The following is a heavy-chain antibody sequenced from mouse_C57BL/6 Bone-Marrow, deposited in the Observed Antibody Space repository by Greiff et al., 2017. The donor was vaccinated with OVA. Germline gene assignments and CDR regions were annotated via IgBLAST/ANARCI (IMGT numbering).Heavy chain of an antibody. CDR2: INPSTGGT. Sequence: VQLQQSGPELVKPGASVKISCKASGYSFTGYYMNWVKQSPEKSLEWIGEINPSTGGTTYNQKFKAKATLTVDKSSSTAYMQLKSLTSEDSAVYYCARAVADTDYWGQGTTLTVSS. J-gene: IGHJ2*01. CDR1: GYSFTGYY. V-gene: IGHV1-42*01. CDR3: ARAVADTDY. D-gene: IGHD1-1*01.